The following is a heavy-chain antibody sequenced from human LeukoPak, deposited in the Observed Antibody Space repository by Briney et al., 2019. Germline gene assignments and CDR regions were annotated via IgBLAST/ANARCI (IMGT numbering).Heavy chain of an antibody. J-gene: IGHJ3*02. D-gene: IGHD2-2*01. CDR3: AKDMGCSSTSCLDAFDI. CDR2: ISWNSGSI. Sequence: GGSLRLSCAASGFTFDDYAMHWVRQAPGKGLEWVSGISWNSGSIGYADSVKGRFTISRDNAKNSLYLQMNSLRAGDTALYYCAKDMGCSSTSCLDAFDIWGQGTMVTVSS. CDR1: GFTFDDYA. V-gene: IGHV3-9*01.